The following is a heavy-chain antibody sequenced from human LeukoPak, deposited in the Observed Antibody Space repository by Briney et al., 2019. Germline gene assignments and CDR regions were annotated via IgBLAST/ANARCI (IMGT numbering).Heavy chain of an antibody. CDR2: ISYDGSNK. J-gene: IGHJ6*03. CDR3: ARVPGEDRFLEWSISSYYMDV. D-gene: IGHD3-3*01. CDR1: GFTFSSYA. V-gene: IGHV3-30*04. Sequence: PGRSLRLSCAASGFTFSSYAMHWVRQAPGKGLEWVAVISYDGSNKYYADSVKGRFTISRDNSKNTLYLQMNSLRAEDTAVYYCARVPGEDRFLEWSISSYYMDVWGKGITVTVSS.